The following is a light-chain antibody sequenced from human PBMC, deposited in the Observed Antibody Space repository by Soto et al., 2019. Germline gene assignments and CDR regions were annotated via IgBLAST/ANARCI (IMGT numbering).Light chain of an antibody. Sequence: EIVLTQSPGTLSLSPGERSTLSCRASQSVSSSYLAWYQQKPGQAPRLLIYGASSRDTGIPDRLSGSECGTDFTITISSLEPEDFAVYYCQQYGSSPWTFGQGTKVEIK. V-gene: IGKV3-20*01. CDR2: GAS. CDR3: QQYGSSPWT. CDR1: QSVSSSY. J-gene: IGKJ1*01.